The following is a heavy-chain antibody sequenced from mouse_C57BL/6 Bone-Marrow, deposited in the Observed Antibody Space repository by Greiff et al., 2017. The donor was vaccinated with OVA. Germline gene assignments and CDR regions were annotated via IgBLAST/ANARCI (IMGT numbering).Heavy chain of an antibody. Sequence: EVQLVESGGGLVQPGGSLKLSCAASGFTFSDYYMYWVRQTPEKRLEWVAYISNGGGSTYYPDTVKGRFTISRDNAKNTLNLQMSRLKSEDTAMYYCARPGYSNYWYFDVWGTGTTVTVSS. J-gene: IGHJ1*03. CDR3: ARPGYSNYWYFDV. D-gene: IGHD2-5*01. V-gene: IGHV5-12*01. CDR1: GFTFSDYY. CDR2: ISNGGGST.